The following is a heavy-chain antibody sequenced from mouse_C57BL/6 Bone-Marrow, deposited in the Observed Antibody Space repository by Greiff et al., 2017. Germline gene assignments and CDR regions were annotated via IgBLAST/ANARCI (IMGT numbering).Heavy chain of an antibody. CDR3: AGVLRVYWYFDV. V-gene: IGHV1-81*01. Sequence: QVQLQQSGAELARPGASVKLSCKASGYTFTSYGISWVKQRTGQGLEWIGEIYPRSGNTYYNEKFKGKATLTADKSSSTAYMELRSLTSEDSAVYFCAGVLRVYWYFDVWGTGTTVTVSS. D-gene: IGHD1-1*01. CDR1: GYTFTSYG. CDR2: IYPRSGNT. J-gene: IGHJ1*03.